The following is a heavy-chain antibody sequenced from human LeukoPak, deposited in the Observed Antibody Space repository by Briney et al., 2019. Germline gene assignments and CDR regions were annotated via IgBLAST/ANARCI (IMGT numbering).Heavy chain of an antibody. D-gene: IGHD6-13*01. V-gene: IGHV3-33*06. Sequence: GGSLRLSCAASGFTFSSYGMHWVRQAPGKGLEWVAVIWYDGSNKYCADSVKGRFTISRDNSKNTLYLQMNSLRAEDTAVYYCAKDPSPDGYSSPSYFDYWGQGTLVTVSS. CDR2: IWYDGSNK. CDR1: GFTFSSYG. CDR3: AKDPSPDGYSSPSYFDY. J-gene: IGHJ4*02.